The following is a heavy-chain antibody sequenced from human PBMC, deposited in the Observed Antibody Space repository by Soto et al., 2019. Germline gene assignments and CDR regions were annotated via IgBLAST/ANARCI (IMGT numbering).Heavy chain of an antibody. CDR1: GGTFSSYA. CDR3: AKDPYSSGWYGFDF. D-gene: IGHD6-19*01. V-gene: IGHV3-30*16. Sequence: QVQLVQSGAEVKKPGSSVKVSCKASGGTFSSYAISWVRQAPGQGLEWMAGMSSDGSNKYYADSVKGRFTISRDNSKNTLFLQMNSLRPENTAAYYGAKDPYSSGWYGFDFWGQGTLVTVSS. J-gene: IGHJ4*02. CDR2: MSSDGSNK.